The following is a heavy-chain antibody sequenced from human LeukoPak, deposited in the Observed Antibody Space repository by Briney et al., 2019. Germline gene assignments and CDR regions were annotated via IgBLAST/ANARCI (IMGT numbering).Heavy chain of an antibody. D-gene: IGHD6-13*01. V-gene: IGHV4-38-2*02. J-gene: IGHJ4*02. CDR3: ARDPSRNGIAAAVDY. CDR2: IYHSGST. Sequence: SETLSLTCAVSGYSISSGYYWGWIRQPPGEGLEWIGSIYHSGSTYYNPSLKSRVTISVDTSKNQFSLKLSSVTAADTAVYYCARDPSRNGIAAAVDYWGQGTLVTVSS. CDR1: GYSISSGYY.